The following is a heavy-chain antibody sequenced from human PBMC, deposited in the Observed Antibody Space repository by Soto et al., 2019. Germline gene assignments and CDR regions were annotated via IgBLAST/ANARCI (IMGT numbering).Heavy chain of an antibody. J-gene: IGHJ5*01. Sequence: ETLSLTCNVSGGSIGGYYRNWIRQSPGRGLEWIGSMLYSGNTNYNPSLSSRVTISVDPSKNQFSLKVHSVNAADTAIYYCAKSRGITGTTFNWFDSWGQGTQVTVSS. CDR2: MLYSGNT. D-gene: IGHD1-20*01. V-gene: IGHV4-59*01. CDR3: AKSRGITGTTFNWFDS. CDR1: GGSIGGYY.